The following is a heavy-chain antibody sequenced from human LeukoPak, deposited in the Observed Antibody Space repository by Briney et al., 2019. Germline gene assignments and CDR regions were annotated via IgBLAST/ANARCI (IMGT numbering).Heavy chain of an antibody. CDR3: ARDGTGPNCSGGSCYYFDY. CDR2: ISSSSSYI. Sequence: GGSLRLSCAASGFTFSSYSMNWVRQAPGKGLEWVSSISSSSSYIYYADSVKGRFTISRDNAKNSLYLQMNSLRAEDTAVYYCARDGTGPNCSGGSCYYFDYWGQGTLVTVSS. V-gene: IGHV3-21*01. CDR1: GFTFSSYS. D-gene: IGHD2-15*01. J-gene: IGHJ4*02.